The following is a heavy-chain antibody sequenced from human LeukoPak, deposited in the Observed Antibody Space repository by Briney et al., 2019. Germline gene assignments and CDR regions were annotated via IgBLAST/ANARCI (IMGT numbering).Heavy chain of an antibody. J-gene: IGHJ5*02. CDR2: INPNSGGT. D-gene: IGHD6-13*01. CDR1: GYTFTGYY. V-gene: IGHV1-2*02. CDR3: ARWGSSSSRYLWFDP. Sequence: ASVRVSCKASGYTFTGYYMHWVRQAPGQGLEWMGWINPNSGGTNYAQKFQGRVTMTRDTSISTAYMELSRLRSDDTAVDYCARWGSSSSRYLWFDPWGQGTLVTVSS.